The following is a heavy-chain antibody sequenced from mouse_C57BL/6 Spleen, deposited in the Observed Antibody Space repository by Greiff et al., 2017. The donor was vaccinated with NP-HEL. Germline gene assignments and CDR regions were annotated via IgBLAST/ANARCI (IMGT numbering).Heavy chain of an antibody. J-gene: IGHJ2*01. CDR1: GYAFSSSW. CDR2: IYPGDGDT. CDR3: ARGEIYYDYDFVC. D-gene: IGHD2-4*01. Sequence: LVESGPELVKPGASVKISCKASGYAFSSSWMNWVKQRPGKGLEWIGRIYPGDGDTKYNGTFKGKATLTADKSSSTASMHLSSLTSWDSAVYFCARGEIYYDYDFVCWGQGTTLTVSS. V-gene: IGHV1-82*01.